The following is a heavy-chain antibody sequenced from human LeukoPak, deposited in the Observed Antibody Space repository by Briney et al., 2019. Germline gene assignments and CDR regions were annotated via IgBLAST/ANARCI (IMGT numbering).Heavy chain of an antibody. J-gene: IGHJ6*03. CDR3: VRELKPPAGYYYFYLLDV. CDR1: NDSITKSY. D-gene: IGHD2-2*01. CDR2: IYPSGST. Sequence: SETLSLTCTISNDSITKSYWNWVRQPAGKGLEWIGRIYPSGSTNYNPSLKSRVTLSLDTSKNQFSLSLTSVTAADTAVYYCVRELKPPAGYYYFYLLDVRGRGTTVTVSS. V-gene: IGHV4-4*07.